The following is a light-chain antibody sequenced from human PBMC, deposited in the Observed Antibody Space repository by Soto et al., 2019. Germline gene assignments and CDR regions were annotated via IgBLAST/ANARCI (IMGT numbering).Light chain of an antibody. CDR2: AAT. Sequence: DTQMTQSPSSLSASVGDRVTITCRASQSIGRFLNWYQQKPGKAPKFLIYAATSLQSGVPSRFSGSGSGTEFTLTISSLQPEDFATYYCQQSYSIPDTFGQGTKLEIK. CDR1: QSIGRF. CDR3: QQSYSIPDT. J-gene: IGKJ2*01. V-gene: IGKV1-39*01.